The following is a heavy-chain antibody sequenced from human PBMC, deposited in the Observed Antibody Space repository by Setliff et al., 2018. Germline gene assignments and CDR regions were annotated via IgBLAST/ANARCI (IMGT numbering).Heavy chain of an antibody. J-gene: IGHJ6*02. CDR1: GFTFTNYI. CDR3: AKDPRGFIAALIPVDDAYGMDV. V-gene: IGHV3-21*01. Sequence: PGGSLRLSCAASGFTFTNYIIHWVRQAPGKGLEWVSSISSSSSYIYYADSVKGRFTISRDNAKNSLYLQMNSLRAEDTAVYYCAKDPRGFIAALIPVDDAYGMDVWGQGTTVTVSS. D-gene: IGHD6-13*01. CDR2: ISSSSSYI.